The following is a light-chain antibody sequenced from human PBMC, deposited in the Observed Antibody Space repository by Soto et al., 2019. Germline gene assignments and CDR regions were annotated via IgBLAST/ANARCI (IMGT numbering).Light chain of an antibody. CDR3: SSYTNSGTVV. J-gene: IGLJ2*01. CDR1: SSNVGGYHY. CDR2: DVS. Sequence: QSALTQPASVSGPPGQSITISCTGTSSNVGGYHYVSWYQQHPGKAPKLMIYDVSNRPSGVSNRFSGSKSGNTASLTISGLQAEDEADYYCSSYTNSGTVVFGGGTKLTVL. V-gene: IGLV2-14*03.